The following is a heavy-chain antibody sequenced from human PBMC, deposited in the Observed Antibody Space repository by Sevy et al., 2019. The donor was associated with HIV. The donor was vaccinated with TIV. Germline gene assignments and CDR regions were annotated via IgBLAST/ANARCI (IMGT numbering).Heavy chain of an antibody. CDR1: GGSISDHY. Sequence: SENLSLTCTVSGGSISDHYWNWIRQPPGKGLEWIGQIHYFGSANYNPSLKSRVTISLDTSNNRFSLKLSSVNAADTAVYYCARDTSGYSSGWNPHYNYYGLDVWGHGTTVTVSS. CDR2: IHYFGSA. J-gene: IGHJ6*02. D-gene: IGHD6-19*01. V-gene: IGHV4-59*11. CDR3: ARDTSGYSSGWNPHYNYYGLDV.